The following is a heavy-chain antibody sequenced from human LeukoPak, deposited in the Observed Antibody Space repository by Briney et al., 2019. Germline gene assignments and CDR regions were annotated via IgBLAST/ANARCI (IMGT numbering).Heavy chain of an antibody. V-gene: IGHV4-34*01. CDR3: ARLVQLRGGFAFDI. J-gene: IGHJ3*02. CDR1: GGSFSGYY. D-gene: IGHD1-1*01. Sequence: SETLSLTCAVYGGSFSGYYWSWIRQPQGKGLEWIGEINHSGSTNYNPSLKSRVTISVDTSKNQFSLKLSSVTAADTAVYYCARLVQLRGGFAFDIWGQGTMVTVSS. CDR2: INHSGST.